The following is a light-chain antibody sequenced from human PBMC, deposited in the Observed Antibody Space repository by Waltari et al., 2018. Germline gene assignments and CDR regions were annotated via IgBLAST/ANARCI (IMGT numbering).Light chain of an antibody. CDR3: ASWDDSLNVVYV. Sequence: QSVLTQPPSASVTPGQTVTIPCTASNSTIGRQPVNWFQQCPGTAPRLLIYSDDQRPSGVPDRFSGSKSGTSASLSITGLQSEDEAEYFCASWDDSLNVVYVFGTGTKVTVL. CDR2: SDD. J-gene: IGLJ1*01. V-gene: IGLV1-44*01. CDR1: NSTIGRQP.